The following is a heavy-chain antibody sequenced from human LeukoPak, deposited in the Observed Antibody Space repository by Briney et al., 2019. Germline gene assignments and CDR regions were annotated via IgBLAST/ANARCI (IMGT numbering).Heavy chain of an antibody. Sequence: KASETLSLTCAVSGGSISSDGYSWSWIRQPPGKGLEWIGYIYHSGSTYYNPSLKSRVTISVDRSKNQFSLKLSSVTAADTAVYYCARGLAYCGGDCYTRSYYFDYWGQGTLVTVSS. J-gene: IGHJ4*02. CDR3: ARGLAYCGGDCYTRSYYFDY. D-gene: IGHD2-21*02. V-gene: IGHV4-30-2*01. CDR1: GGSISSDGYS. CDR2: IYHSGST.